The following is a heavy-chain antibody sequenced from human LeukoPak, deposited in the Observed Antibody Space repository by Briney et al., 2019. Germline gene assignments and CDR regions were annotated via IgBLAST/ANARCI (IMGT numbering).Heavy chain of an antibody. J-gene: IGHJ4*02. CDR1: GGSISSYY. Sequence: SETLSLTCTVSGGSISSYYWSWIRQSPGKGLEWVGYVYYSGSANYNPSLKSRVTISIDTSKNQFSLQLSSVTAADTAVYYCARLSLSYDVLTGYSPEFFDYWGQGTLVTVSS. V-gene: IGHV4-59*01. CDR2: VYYSGSA. CDR3: ARLSLSYDVLTGYSPEFFDY. D-gene: IGHD3-9*01.